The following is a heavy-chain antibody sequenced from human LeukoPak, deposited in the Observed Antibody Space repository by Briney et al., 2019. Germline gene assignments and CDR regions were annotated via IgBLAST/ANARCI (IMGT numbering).Heavy chain of an antibody. CDR2: ISTYNGHT. D-gene: IGHD4-11*01. V-gene: IGHV1-18*01. J-gene: IGHJ4*02. Sequence: ASVKVSCKASGYPFINYAITWVRQAPGQGLEWMGWISTYNGHTNYAQNLQGRVTMSTDTSTSTVYMELRSLRADDTAVYYSARARDYSPRGRFDDWGQGTRVTVSS. CDR3: ARARDYSPRGRFDD. CDR1: GYPFINYA.